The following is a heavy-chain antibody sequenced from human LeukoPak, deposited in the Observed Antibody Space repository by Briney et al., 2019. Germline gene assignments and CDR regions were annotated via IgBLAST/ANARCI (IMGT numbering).Heavy chain of an antibody. D-gene: IGHD5-18*01. CDR3: ARDRWGYSYGGD. CDR2: ISYDGSKK. CDR1: GFTFSSYA. V-gene: IGHV3-30*04. Sequence: PGGSLRLSCAASGFTFSSYAMHWVRQAPGKGLEWVAVISYDGSKKYYVDSVKGRFTISRDNAKNSLYLQMNSLRAEDTAVYNCARDRWGYSYGGDWGQGTLVTVSS. J-gene: IGHJ4*02.